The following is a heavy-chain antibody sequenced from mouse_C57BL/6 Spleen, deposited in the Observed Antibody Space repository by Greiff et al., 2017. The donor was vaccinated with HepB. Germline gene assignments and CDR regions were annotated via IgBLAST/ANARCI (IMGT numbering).Heavy chain of an antibody. J-gene: IGHJ2*01. Sequence: QVQLQQSGAELVKPGASVKLSCKASGYTFTEYTIHWVKQRSGHGLEWIGCFYPGGGCIKYNEKFKDKATLTADKSSSTVYMELSRLTSDDSAVYFCARYEVGSNWDGYFDYWGQGTTLTVSS. D-gene: IGHD4-1*01. CDR2: FYPGGGCI. CDR3: ARYEVGSNWDGYFDY. CDR1: GYTFTEYT. V-gene: IGHV1-62-2*01.